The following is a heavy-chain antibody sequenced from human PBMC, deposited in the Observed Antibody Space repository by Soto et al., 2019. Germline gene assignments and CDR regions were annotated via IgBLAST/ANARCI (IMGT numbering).Heavy chain of an antibody. CDR2: IYTSGAT. Sequence: SETLSLTCSVSGSSFSNFYLSWIRQPAGKGLEWIGRIYTSGATSYNPSLKSRVRMSVDTSQSQMSLSLTSVTAADTAVYYCARGGIQLSYAFDYWGQGILVTVSS. CDR1: GSSFSNFY. J-gene: IGHJ4*02. V-gene: IGHV4-4*07. D-gene: IGHD3-10*01. CDR3: ARGGIQLSYAFDY.